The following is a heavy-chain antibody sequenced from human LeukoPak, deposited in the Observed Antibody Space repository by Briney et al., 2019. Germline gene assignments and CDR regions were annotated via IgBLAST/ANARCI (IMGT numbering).Heavy chain of an antibody. CDR1: VFTFFSNS. CDR2: ISSSSSSI. V-gene: IGHV3-21*06. J-gene: IGHJ4*02. Sequence: GGSLRLSCAASVFTFFSNSMNWGRPAPGGGVWWVSSISSSSSSIYYADSEKGRFTISRDNGRNSLYLEMNSLRAEDTAVYYCARPRGNVEMATFPFDYWGQGTLVTVSS. D-gene: IGHD5-24*01. CDR3: ARPRGNVEMATFPFDY.